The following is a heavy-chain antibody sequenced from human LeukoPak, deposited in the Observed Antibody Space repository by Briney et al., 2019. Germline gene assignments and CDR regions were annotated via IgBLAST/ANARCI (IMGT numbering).Heavy chain of an antibody. J-gene: IGHJ3*02. D-gene: IGHD3-10*01. CDR2: INPSSGAT. CDR1: GYTFTSYY. CDR3: AKSITVVRGVYDACDI. V-gene: IGHV1-46*01. Sequence: ASVKVSCKTSGYTFTSYYIHWVRQAPGQGLEWMGIINPSSGATNYAQKFQGRVTMTRDTSTSTVYMELSSLRAEDTAVYYCAKSITVVRGVYDACDIWGQGTLVTVSS.